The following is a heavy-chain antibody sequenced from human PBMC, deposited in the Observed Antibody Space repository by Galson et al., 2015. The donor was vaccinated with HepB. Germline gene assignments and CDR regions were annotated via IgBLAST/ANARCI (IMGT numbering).Heavy chain of an antibody. D-gene: IGHD1-1*01. J-gene: IGHJ4*02. CDR2: IYVGGNT. Sequence: SLRLSCAAPGFTVSNNDMSWVRQAPGKGLEWVSIIYVGGNTYYADSVKGRFTISRDNFKNTLYLQMNSLRTEDTAVYYCATDSTGISYFDYWGQGTLVPVSS. V-gene: IGHV3-66*02. CDR3: ATDSTGISYFDY. CDR1: GFTVSNND.